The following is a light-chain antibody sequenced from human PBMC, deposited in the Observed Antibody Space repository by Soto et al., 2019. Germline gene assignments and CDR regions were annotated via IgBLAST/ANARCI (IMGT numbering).Light chain of an antibody. J-gene: IGLJ1*01. V-gene: IGLV2-14*01. CDR3: CSFTTDWTHV. Sequence: QSALTQPASVSGSPGQSITISCTGSSSDIVAYNYVSWLQQYPGKAPKLIISEVSNRPSGVSNRFSGSKSGTAASLTISELQTEDEADYFCCSFTTDWTHVFGTGTKVTVL. CDR2: EVS. CDR1: SSDIVAYNY.